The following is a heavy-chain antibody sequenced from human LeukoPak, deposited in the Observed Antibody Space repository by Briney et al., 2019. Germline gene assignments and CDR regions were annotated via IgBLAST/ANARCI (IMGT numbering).Heavy chain of an antibody. Sequence: PSQXXSLTCTVSGGSISSGDYYWRWLRQPPGKGREWIGYIYYSGSTYYNPSLKSRVTISVDTSKNQFSLKLSSVTAADTAVYYCARDLTYYDFWSGYYTGMGLYDYWGQGTLVTVSS. CDR2: IYYSGST. D-gene: IGHD3-3*01. J-gene: IGHJ4*02. V-gene: IGHV4-30-4*08. CDR3: ARDLTYYDFWSGYYTGMGLYDY. CDR1: GGSISSGDYY.